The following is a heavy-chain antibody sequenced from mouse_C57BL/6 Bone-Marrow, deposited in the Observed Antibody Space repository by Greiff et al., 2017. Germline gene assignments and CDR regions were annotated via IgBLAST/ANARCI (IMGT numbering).Heavy chain of an antibody. V-gene: IGHV1-64*01. J-gene: IGHJ2*01. Sequence: QVQLQQPGAELVKPGASVKLSCKASGYTFTSYWMHWVKQRPGQGLEGIGMIHPNSGITNYNEKFKSKATLTVDKSSGTAYMQLSGLASEDSAVYYCASGSGCGYWGQGTTLTVSS. CDR2: IHPNSGIT. CDR1: GYTFTSYW. D-gene: IGHD1-1*01. CDR3: ASGSGCGY.